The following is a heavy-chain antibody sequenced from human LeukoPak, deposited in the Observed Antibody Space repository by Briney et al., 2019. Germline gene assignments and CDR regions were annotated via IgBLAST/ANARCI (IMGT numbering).Heavy chain of an antibody. CDR1: GYSFTSYW. D-gene: IGHD5-24*01. CDR3: ARRWLQSQPDY. J-gene: IGHJ4*02. CDR2: IYPGDSDT. Sequence: GESLKISCKGSGYSFTSYWIGWVRQMPGKGLEWMGIIYPGDSDTRYSPSFQDQVTISADKSISTAYLQWSSLKASDTAMYYCARRWLQSQPDYWAREPWSPSPQ. V-gene: IGHV5-51*01.